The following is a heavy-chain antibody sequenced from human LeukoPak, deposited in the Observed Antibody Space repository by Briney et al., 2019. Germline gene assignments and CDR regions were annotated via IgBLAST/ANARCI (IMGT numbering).Heavy chain of an antibody. V-gene: IGHV1-2*02. Sequence: GASVKVSCKASGYTFTDYYILWVRQAPGQGPEWMGWINPNSGGATYAQSFKGRVTMTRDTSISTAYMELSSLTSDDTAVYYCASWLRGVIGAFDIWGQGTMVTVSS. D-gene: IGHD3-10*01. CDR1: GYTFTDYY. CDR2: INPNSGGA. J-gene: IGHJ3*02. CDR3: ASWLRGVIGAFDI.